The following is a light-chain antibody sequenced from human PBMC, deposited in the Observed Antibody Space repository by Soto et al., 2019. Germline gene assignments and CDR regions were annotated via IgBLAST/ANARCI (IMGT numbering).Light chain of an antibody. Sequence: QSVLTQPPSVSGAPGQRVTISCTGSSSNIGAGYDVHWYQQLPGTAPKLLIYGNINRPSRVPDRFSGSKSGTSASLAITGLQAEGEADYYCSSYAGFNNFVFGTGTKLTVL. CDR1: SSNIGAGYD. CDR3: SSYAGFNNFV. CDR2: GNI. J-gene: IGLJ1*01. V-gene: IGLV1-40*01.